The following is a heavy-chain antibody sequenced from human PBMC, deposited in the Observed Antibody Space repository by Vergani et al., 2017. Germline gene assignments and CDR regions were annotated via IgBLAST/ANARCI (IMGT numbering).Heavy chain of an antibody. Sequence: QVQLEESGPGLVKPSETLSLTCTVSGGSFNTYYWSWIRQPPGKGLAWIGYIYSTGSTNYNPSLNSRVTMSVDTSKNQFSLKLRSVTAADTAVYFCARVMYRDEASTGYRLEGMDIWGQGTTGTISS. CDR2: IYSTGST. V-gene: IGHV4-59*13. D-gene: IGHD3-9*01. CDR3: ARVMYRDEASTGYRLEGMDI. CDR1: GGSFNTYY. J-gene: IGHJ6*02.